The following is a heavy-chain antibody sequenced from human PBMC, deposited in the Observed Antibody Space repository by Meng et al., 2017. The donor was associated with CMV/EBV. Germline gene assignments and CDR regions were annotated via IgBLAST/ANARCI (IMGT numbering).Heavy chain of an antibody. CDR2: IYYSGST. CDR1: GFTFSSYSMN. D-gene: IGHD2-15*01. V-gene: IGHV4-59*05. CDR3: ARFALYCSGGSCYSGTWY. Sequence: ESLKISCAASGFTFSSYSMNWVRQAPGKGLEWIGSIYYSGSTYYNPSLKSRVTISVDTSKNQFSLKLSSVTAADTAVYYCARFALYCSGGSCYSGTWYWGQGTLVTVSS. J-gene: IGHJ4*02.